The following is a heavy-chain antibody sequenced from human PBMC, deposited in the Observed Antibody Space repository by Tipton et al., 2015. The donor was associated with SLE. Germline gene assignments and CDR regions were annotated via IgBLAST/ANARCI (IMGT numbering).Heavy chain of an antibody. Sequence: SLRFSCAASGFTFSSYGMHWVRQLPGKGLEWVAVIWYDGLNKYSTDSVKGRFTISRDNSKNTLFLQMNSLRAEDTAVYYCARVLTPYYGMDVWGQGTTVTVSS. CDR1: GFTFSSYG. CDR2: IWYDGLNK. CDR3: ARVLTPYYGMDV. V-gene: IGHV3-33*08. D-gene: IGHD3-9*01. J-gene: IGHJ6*02.